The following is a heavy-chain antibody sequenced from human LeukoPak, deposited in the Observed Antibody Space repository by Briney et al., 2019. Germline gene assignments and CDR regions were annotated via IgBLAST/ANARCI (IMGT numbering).Heavy chain of an antibody. CDR3: ARTVFAYGSGSDWFDP. D-gene: IGHD3-10*01. Sequence: ASVKVSCKPSGYTFSTYGISWVRQAPGQGLEWMGWISTYNGNTYYALKLQGRVTMTTDTSTSTAYMELRSLRSDDTAVYYCARTVFAYGSGSDWFDPWGQGTLVTVSS. V-gene: IGHV1-18*01. CDR2: ISTYNGNT. J-gene: IGHJ5*02. CDR1: GYTFSTYG.